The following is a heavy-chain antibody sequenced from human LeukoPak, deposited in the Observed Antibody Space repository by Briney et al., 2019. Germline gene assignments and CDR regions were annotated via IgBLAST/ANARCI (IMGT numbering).Heavy chain of an antibody. D-gene: IGHD4-17*01. CDR3: ARGETVYGDPTPMFDP. Sequence: KPGESLKISCKGSGYIFTTYWIAWVRALPGKGLEWMGTIYPGDSDTRYSPSFQGHVTISADKSLNTAYPQWSSLKASDTAMYYCARGETVYGDPTPMFDPWGQGTLVTVSS. CDR1: GYIFTTYW. J-gene: IGHJ5*02. CDR2: IYPGDSDT. V-gene: IGHV5-51*01.